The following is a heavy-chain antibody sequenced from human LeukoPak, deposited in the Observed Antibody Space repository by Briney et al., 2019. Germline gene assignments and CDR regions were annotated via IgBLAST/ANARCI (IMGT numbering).Heavy chain of an antibody. D-gene: IGHD3-22*01. CDR3: ARGVHVRKYDSNHNCFDP. CDR2: INPGGGST. V-gene: IGHV1-46*01. J-gene: IGHJ5*02. CDR1: GYTFTSYY. Sequence: ASVKVSCKASGYTFTSYYMYWVRQAPGQGLEWMGLINPGGGSTNYAQKVQGRVTVTRDMSTSTVYMEPSSLRSDDTAVYYCARGVHVRKYDSNHNCFDPWGQGTLVTVSS.